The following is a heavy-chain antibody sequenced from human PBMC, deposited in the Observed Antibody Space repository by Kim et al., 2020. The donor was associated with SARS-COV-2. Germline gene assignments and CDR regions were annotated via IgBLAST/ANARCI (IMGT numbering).Heavy chain of an antibody. CDR2: IIPILGIA. D-gene: IGHD3-9*01. CDR1: GGTFSSYA. J-gene: IGHJ6*03. Sequence: SVKVSCKASGGTFSSYAISWVRQAPGQGLEWMGRIIPILGIANYAQKFQGRVTITADKSTSTAYMELSSLRSEDTAVYYCARVPAEVQYDIGKGYYYDYYRDVWGKGTAVTVSS. V-gene: IGHV1-69*04. CDR3: ARVPAEVQYDIGKGYYYDYYRDV.